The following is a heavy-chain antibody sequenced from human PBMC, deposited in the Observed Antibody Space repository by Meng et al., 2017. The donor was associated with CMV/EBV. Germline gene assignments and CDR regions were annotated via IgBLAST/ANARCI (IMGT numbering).Heavy chain of an antibody. D-gene: IGHD3-10*01. J-gene: IGHJ6*02. CDR3: AKFSQGSGSYYRRNYYYGMDV. CDR2: ISSSSSYI. V-gene: IGHV3-21*04. Sequence: GGSLRLSCAASGFTFSSYSMNWVRQAPGKGLEWVSSISSSSSYIYYADSVKGRFTISRDSAKNSLYLQMNSLRTEDTAVYYCAKFSQGSGSYYRRNYYYGMDVWGQGTTVTVSS. CDR1: GFTFSSYS.